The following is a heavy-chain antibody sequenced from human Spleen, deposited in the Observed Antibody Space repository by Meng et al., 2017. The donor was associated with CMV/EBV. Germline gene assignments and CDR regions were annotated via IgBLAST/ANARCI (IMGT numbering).Heavy chain of an antibody. D-gene: IGHD6-19*01. CDR2: IGGSGYDT. Sequence: LSCAGSGFTFSSYVMGWVRQAPGKGLEWVSGIGGSGYDTYYADSVKGRFTISRDNSRNMLYLQLNSLRAEDTALYYCANRGSGWYFESWGQGTLVTVSS. CDR3: ANRGSGWYFES. V-gene: IGHV3-23*01. CDR1: GFTFSSYV. J-gene: IGHJ4*02.